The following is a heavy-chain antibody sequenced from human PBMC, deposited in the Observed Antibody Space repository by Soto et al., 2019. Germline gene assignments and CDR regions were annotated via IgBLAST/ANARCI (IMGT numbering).Heavy chain of an antibody. J-gene: IGHJ6*02. CDR2: IIPIFGTA. CDR1: GGTFSSYA. V-gene: IGHV1-69*13. CDR3: ARVLRGHCSSTSCYAYYYYGMDV. Sequence: SVKVSCKAPGGTFSSYAISWVRQAPGQGLEWMGGIIPIFGTANYAQKFQGRVTITADESTSTAYMELSSLRSEDTAVYYCARVLRGHCSSTSCYAYYYYGMDVWGQGTTVTVSS. D-gene: IGHD2-2*01.